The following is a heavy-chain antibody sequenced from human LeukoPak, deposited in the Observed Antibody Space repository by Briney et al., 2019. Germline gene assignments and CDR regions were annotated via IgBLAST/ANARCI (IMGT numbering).Heavy chain of an antibody. CDR3: ARGRRDGYTYYFDY. V-gene: IGHV4-31*03. CDR2: IYYSGST. D-gene: IGHD5-12*01. Sequence: SQTLSLTCTVSGGSISSGGYYWSWIRQHPGKGLEWIGYIYYSGSTYYNPSLKSRVTISVDTSKHQVSLKLSSVTAADTAVYYCARGRRDGYTYYFDYWGQGTLVTVSS. CDR1: GGSISSGGYY. J-gene: IGHJ4*02.